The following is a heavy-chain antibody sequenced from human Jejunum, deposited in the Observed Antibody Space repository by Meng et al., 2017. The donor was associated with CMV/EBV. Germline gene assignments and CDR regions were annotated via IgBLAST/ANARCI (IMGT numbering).Heavy chain of an antibody. CDR1: FDFSRYG. D-gene: IGHD6-6*01. CDR2: IGYDGSGE. V-gene: IGHV3-33*06. J-gene: IGHJ4*02. Sequence: FDFSRYGMHWVRQAPGKGLEWVAIIGYDGSGEEFGDYVKGRFTISRDNSKTTLYLHMNSLRAEDTAVYYCAKNRVSYTSSRALDYWGQGTQVTVSS. CDR3: AKNRVSYTSSRALDY.